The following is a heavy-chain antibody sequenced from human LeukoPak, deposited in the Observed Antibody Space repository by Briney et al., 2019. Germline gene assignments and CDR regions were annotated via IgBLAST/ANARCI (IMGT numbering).Heavy chain of an antibody. V-gene: IGHV1-8*01. CDR1: GYSFMDYD. J-gene: IGHJ4*02. CDR3: VRNSGWADC. D-gene: IGHD5-12*01. Sequence: ASVNVSSKASGYSFMDYDISWVRQAPGQGLEWMGWMNPKCGNTGYAEKFQGRVAMTRDTSVGTAYMELSSLRSEETAGHYCVRNSGWADCWGQGTLVTVSS. CDR2: MNPKCGNT.